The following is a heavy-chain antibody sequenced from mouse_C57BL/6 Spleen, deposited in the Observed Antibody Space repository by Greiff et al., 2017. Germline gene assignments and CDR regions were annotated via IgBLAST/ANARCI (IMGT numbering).Heavy chain of an antibody. CDR2: IHPNSGST. J-gene: IGHJ4*01. CDR1: GYTFTSYW. Sequence: QVQLKESGAELVKPGASVKLSCKASGYTFTSYWMHWVKQRPGQGLEWIGMIHPNSGSTNYNEKFKSKATLTVDKSSSTAYMQRSSLTSEDSAVYYCARSIYDGYYEGAMDYWGQGTSVTVSS. V-gene: IGHV1-64*01. D-gene: IGHD2-3*01. CDR3: ARSIYDGYYEGAMDY.